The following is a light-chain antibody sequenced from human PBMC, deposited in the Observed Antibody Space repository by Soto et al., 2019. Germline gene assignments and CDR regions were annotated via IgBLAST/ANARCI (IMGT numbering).Light chain of an antibody. CDR2: LVS. Sequence: DIVMTQSPVSLSVTPGEPASISCRSSQSLLHSNGNTYLDWYRQKPGQSPQLLIYLVSNRASGVPDKFSGSGSGTDFTLRISRVEAEDVGVYYCMQGSQTLTLGGGTKVDIK. CDR1: QSLLHSNGNTY. V-gene: IGKV2-28*01. CDR3: MQGSQTLT. J-gene: IGKJ4*01.